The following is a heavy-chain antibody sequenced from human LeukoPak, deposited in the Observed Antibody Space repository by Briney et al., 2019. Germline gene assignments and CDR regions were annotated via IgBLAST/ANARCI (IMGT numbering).Heavy chain of an antibody. D-gene: IGHD6-19*01. CDR3: ARSYSSGWYDYWYFDL. V-gene: IGHV4-59*01. CDR2: IYYSGST. CDR1: GGSISSYY. Sequence: PSETLSLTCTVSGGSISSYYWSWIRQPPGKGLEWIGYIYYSGSTNYNPSLKSRVTISVDTSKNQFSLKLSSVTAADTAVYYCARSYSSGWYDYWYFDLWGRGTLVTVSS. J-gene: IGHJ2*01.